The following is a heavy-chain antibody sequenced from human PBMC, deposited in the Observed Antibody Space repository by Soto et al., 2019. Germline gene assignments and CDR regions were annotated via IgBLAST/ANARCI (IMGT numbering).Heavy chain of an antibody. CDR1: AYSFTIYG. J-gene: IGHJ4*02. CDR3: ARESRYCSGGSCYYLPGIDY. V-gene: IGHV1-18*01. D-gene: IGHD2-15*01. CDR2: ISADNGHT. Sequence: ASVKVSCKTSAYSFTIYGFTWVRQTPGEGLEWMGWISADNGHTNYAQKFQGRVTMTKDTSTRTAYMELSSLRSEDTAVYYCARESRYCSGGSCYYLPGIDYWGQGTLVTVSS.